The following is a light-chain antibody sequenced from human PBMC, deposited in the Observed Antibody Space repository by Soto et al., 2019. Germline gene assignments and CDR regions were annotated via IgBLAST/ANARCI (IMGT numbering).Light chain of an antibody. Sequence: EIVLTQSPGTLSLSPGERATLSCRASQSVSSSYLAWYQQKPGQAPRLLIYGASSRATCIPDRFSGSGSGTDFTLTISRLVHEDVAVYYCRQYGSSLLTFGGGTKVDIK. J-gene: IGKJ4*01. CDR3: RQYGSSLLT. CDR2: GAS. CDR1: QSVSSSY. V-gene: IGKV3-20*01.